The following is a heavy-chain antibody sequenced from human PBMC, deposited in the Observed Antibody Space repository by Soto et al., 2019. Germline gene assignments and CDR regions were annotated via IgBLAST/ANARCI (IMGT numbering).Heavy chain of an antibody. CDR2: IISIFGTA. V-gene: IGHV1-69*01. CDR1: GGTFSSYA. Sequence: QVQLVQSGAEVKKPGSSVKVSCKASGGTFSSYAISWVRQAPGQGLEWMGGIISIFGTANYAQKFQGRVTIAADESTSTAYMELSSLRSEDTAVYYCARDRAPGCSGSFPWSHYGMDVWGQGTTVTVSS. CDR3: ARDRAPGCSGSFPWSHYGMDV. D-gene: IGHD3-10*02. J-gene: IGHJ6*02.